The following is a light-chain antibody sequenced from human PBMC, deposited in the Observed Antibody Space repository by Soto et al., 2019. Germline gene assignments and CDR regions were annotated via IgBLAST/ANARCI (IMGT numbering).Light chain of an antibody. J-gene: IGKJ5*01. CDR2: AAS. V-gene: IGKV1D-12*01. CDR1: QGISIW. CDR3: QQTNTFPST. Sequence: DIQMTQFPPSVSASVGDRVSITCRASQGISIWLAWYQQKPGKAPKLLIYAASSLQGGVPSRCSGSGSGTDFTLTISSLQPEDFATYYCQQTNTFPSTFGQGTRLDIK.